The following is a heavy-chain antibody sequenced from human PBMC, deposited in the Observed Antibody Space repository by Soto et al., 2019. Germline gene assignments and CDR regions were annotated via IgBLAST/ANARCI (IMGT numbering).Heavy chain of an antibody. CDR3: ATDIAVAFDY. Sequence: ASVKVSCKASGYTFTSYGISCVRQAPGQGLEWMGWISAYNGNTKYAQKLQGRVTMTTDTSTRTAYMELRSLRSDDTAVYYCATDIAVAFDYWGQGTLVTVSS. J-gene: IGHJ4*02. CDR1: GYTFTSYG. CDR2: ISAYNGNT. D-gene: IGHD6-19*01. V-gene: IGHV1-18*01.